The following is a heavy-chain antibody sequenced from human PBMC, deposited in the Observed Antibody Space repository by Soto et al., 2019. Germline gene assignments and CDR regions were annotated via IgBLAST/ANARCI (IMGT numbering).Heavy chain of an antibody. CDR3: ASTPSRRYDILTGYLYYYYYMDV. J-gene: IGHJ6*03. V-gene: IGHV1-8*01. D-gene: IGHD3-9*01. CDR1: GYTFTTYG. Sequence: ASVKVSCKASGYTFTTYGITWVRQAPGQGLEWMGWTSANNDNTDYAQKFQGRVTMTRNTSISTAYMELSSLRSEDTAVYYCASTPSRRYDILTGYLYYYYYMDVWGKGTTVTVSS. CDR2: TSANNDNT.